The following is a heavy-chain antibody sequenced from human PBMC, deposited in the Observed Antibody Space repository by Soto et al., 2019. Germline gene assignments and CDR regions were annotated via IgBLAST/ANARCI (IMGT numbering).Heavy chain of an antibody. J-gene: IGHJ3*02. CDR2: ISSSSSYI. CDR3: AREAYYDFWSGPNAFDI. V-gene: IGHV3-21*01. Sequence: GGSLRLSCAASGFTFSSYSMNWVRQAPGKGLEWVSSISSSSSYIYYADSVKGRFTISRDNAKNSLYLQMNSLRAEDTAVYYCAREAYYDFWSGPNAFDIWGQGTMVTVSS. CDR1: GFTFSSYS. D-gene: IGHD3-3*01.